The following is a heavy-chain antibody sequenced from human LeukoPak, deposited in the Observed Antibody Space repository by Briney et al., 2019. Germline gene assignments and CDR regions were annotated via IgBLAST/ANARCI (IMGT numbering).Heavy chain of an antibody. Sequence: PSETLSLTCAVYGGSFSGYYWSWIRQPPGKGLEWIGEINHSGSTNYNPSLKSQVTISVDTSKNQFSLKLSSVTAADTAVYYCADRDGYNPWKYWGQGTLVTVSS. J-gene: IGHJ4*02. D-gene: IGHD5-24*01. CDR2: INHSGST. CDR1: GGSFSGYY. V-gene: IGHV4-34*01. CDR3: ADRDGYNPWKY.